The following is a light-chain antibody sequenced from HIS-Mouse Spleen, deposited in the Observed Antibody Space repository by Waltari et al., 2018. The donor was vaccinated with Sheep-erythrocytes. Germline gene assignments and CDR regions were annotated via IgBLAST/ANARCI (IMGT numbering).Light chain of an antibody. J-gene: IGLJ3*02. CDR3: CSYAGSSTPWV. CDR2: EVS. V-gene: IGLV2-23*02. Sequence: QSALTQPASVSGSPGQSITISCTGTSSAVGSYNLVSWYQQHPGKATRRRIYEVSKRPSGRAIRFSGPQSGNPASLTISGLQAEDEADYYCCSYAGSSTPWVFGGWTKLTVL. CDR1: SSAVGSYNL.